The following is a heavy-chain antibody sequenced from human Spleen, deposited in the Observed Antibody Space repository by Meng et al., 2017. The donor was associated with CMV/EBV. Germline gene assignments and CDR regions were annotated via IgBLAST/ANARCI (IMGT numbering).Heavy chain of an antibody. V-gene: IGHV3-23*01. CDR1: GFVFSSYA. J-gene: IGHJ4*02. Sequence: GGCLRLSSAASGFVFSSYAMTWVRQAPGKGLEWVSGISGTGDDTYYADSVKGRFTIFRDNSKTMVYLQMNSLRAEDTALYYCAKVRWELPMYYFDFWGLGTLVTVSS. CDR3: AKVRWELPMYYFDF. D-gene: IGHD1-26*01. CDR2: ISGTGDDT.